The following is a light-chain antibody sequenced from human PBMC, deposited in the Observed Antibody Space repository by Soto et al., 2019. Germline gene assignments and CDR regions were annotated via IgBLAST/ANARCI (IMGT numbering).Light chain of an antibody. J-gene: IGKJ1*01. V-gene: IGKV1-5*03. CDR3: QHYNSYSEA. Sequence: DIQMTQSPSTLSGSGGDRVSITCRASQTISSWLAWYHQKPGKAPKLLIYKASTLKSGVPSRFSGSGSGTEFTLTISSLQPDDFATYYCQHYNSYSEAFGQGTKVDI. CDR2: KAS. CDR1: QTISSW.